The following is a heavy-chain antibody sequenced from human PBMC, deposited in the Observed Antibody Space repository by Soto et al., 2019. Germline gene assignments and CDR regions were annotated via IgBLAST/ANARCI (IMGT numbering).Heavy chain of an antibody. Sequence: GGSLRLSCAASGFTFSNFGMHWVRQAPGKGLEWVAVISYDGSNKYYADSVKGRFTISRDNSKNTLFLQVDSLRVEDTAAYFCAKGAGQWPNYFDYWGQGNLVTVSS. D-gene: IGHD6-19*01. CDR1: GFTFSNFG. J-gene: IGHJ4*02. CDR3: AKGAGQWPNYFDY. V-gene: IGHV3-30*18. CDR2: ISYDGSNK.